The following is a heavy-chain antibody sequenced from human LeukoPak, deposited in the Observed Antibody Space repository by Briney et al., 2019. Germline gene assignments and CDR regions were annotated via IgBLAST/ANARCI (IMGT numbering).Heavy chain of an antibody. Sequence: PGGSLRLSCAASGFTFSSYEMNWVREGPGEGLEWGSVIFSGGSTYYADSVKGRFTISRDNSKNTLYLQMNSLRAEDTALYYCAREGRKYGSGSLYYFDYWGQGTLVTVSS. CDR2: IFSGGST. CDR1: GFTFSSYE. CDR3: AREGRKYGSGSLYYFDY. V-gene: IGHV3-66*01. J-gene: IGHJ4*02. D-gene: IGHD3-10*01.